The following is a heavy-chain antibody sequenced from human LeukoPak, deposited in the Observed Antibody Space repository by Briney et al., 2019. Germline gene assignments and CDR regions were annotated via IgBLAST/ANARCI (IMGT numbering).Heavy chain of an antibody. CDR3: ARIDNRGFWSGLDAFDI. CDR1: GFTFSSYW. J-gene: IGHJ3*02. CDR2: IKQDGSEK. D-gene: IGHD3-3*01. Sequence: PGGSLRLSCAASGFTFSSYWMSWVRQAPGKGLEGVADIKQDGSEKYYVDSVKGRFTISRDNAKNSLYLQMNSLRAEDTAVYYCARIDNRGFWSGLDAFDIWGQGTMVTVSS. V-gene: IGHV3-7*01.